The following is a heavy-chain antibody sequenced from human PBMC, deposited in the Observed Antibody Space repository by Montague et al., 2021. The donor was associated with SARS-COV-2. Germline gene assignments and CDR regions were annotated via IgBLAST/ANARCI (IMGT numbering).Heavy chain of an antibody. Sequence: PALVKPTQTLTLTCTLSGLSLSTTGVGMGWIRQPPGKAPEWLALIYWDDEGRYSPSLKSRLTIRKGTSKNQVVLTMTNMDPADTATYFCGHFLHRGSPNWYFDFWGRGTLVTVSS. CDR3: GHFLHRGSPNWYFDF. CDR1: GLSLSTTGVG. J-gene: IGHJ2*01. CDR2: IYWDDEG. V-gene: IGHV2-5*02. D-gene: IGHD1-14*01.